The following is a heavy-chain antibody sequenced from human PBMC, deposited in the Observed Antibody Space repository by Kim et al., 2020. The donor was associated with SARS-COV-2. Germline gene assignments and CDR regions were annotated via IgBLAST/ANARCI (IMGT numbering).Heavy chain of an antibody. D-gene: IGHD4-17*01. CDR1: GFTFSNSW. Sequence: GGSLRLSCAASGFTFSNSWMHWVRQAPGRGLAWVSLISNDGRRTHSAASVQGRFTISRDNAKNTLYLQMNSLRAEDTAVYYCARIPTAGDLTFWGQGTLVTVSS. J-gene: IGHJ4*02. V-gene: IGHV3-74*01. CDR2: ISNDGRRT. CDR3: ARIPTAGDLTF.